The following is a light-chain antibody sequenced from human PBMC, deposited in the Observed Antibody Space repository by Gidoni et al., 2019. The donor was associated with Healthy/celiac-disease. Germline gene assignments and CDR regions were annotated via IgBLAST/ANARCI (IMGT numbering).Light chain of an antibody. CDR1: SSDVGGYNY. V-gene: IGLV2-11*01. J-gene: IGLJ2*01. CDR2: DVS. Sequence: QSALTQPRSVSGSPGQSVTISCTGTSSDVGGYNYVSWYQQPPGKAPKLMIYDVSKRPSGVPDRFSGSKSGNTASLTISGLQAEDEADYYCYSYAGSYPDVVFGGGTKLTVL. CDR3: YSYAGSYPDVV.